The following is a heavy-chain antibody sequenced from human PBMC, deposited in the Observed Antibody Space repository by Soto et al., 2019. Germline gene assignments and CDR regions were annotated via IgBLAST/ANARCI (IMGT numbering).Heavy chain of an antibody. J-gene: IGHJ4*02. CDR1: GFAVSSYW. V-gene: IGHV3-74*01. CDR2: ISPAGSST. CDR3: AIGNTGYRNFDS. D-gene: IGHD5-12*01. Sequence: PGGSLRLSCAASGFAVSSYWMHWVRQAPGKGLVWVSRISPAGSSTYYADSVRGRLAISKDTAKNTLYLKINSLGAEDTAVYYCAIGNTGYRNFDSWGQGTLVTVSS.